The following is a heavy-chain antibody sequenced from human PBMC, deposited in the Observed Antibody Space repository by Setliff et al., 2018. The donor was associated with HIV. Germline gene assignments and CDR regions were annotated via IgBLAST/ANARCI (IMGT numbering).Heavy chain of an antibody. Sequence: SETLSLTCTVSGGFISSSSYYWGWIRQPPGKGLEWIGSIFSDGRTYYNPSLKSRITIPMDTSTNQFSLKLSSVTAADTAVYFCARHFPSISLFFGDPGPFDRWGQGALVTVSS. J-gene: IGHJ4*02. CDR3: ARHFPSISLFFGDPGPFDR. CDR2: IFSDGRT. D-gene: IGHD3-10*01. CDR1: GGFISSSSYY. V-gene: IGHV4-39*01.